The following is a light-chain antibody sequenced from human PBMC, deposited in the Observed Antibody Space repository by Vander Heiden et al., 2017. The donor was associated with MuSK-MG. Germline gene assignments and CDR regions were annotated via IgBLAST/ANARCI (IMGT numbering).Light chain of an antibody. V-gene: IGLV1-44*01. CDR3: AAWDDSLNGRV. Sequence: QSVLTQPPSPSGTPGQRVTISCSGSSSNIGSNTVNWYQQLPGTAPKLLIYSNNQRPSGVPDRFSGSKSGTSASLAISGLQSEDEADYYCAAWDDSLNGRVFGGGIKLTVL. CDR1: SSNIGSNT. CDR2: SNN. J-gene: IGLJ3*02.